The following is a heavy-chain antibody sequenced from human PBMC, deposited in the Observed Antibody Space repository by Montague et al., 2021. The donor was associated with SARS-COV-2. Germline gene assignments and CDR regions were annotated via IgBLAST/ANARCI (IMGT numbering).Heavy chain of an antibody. CDR1: GFSFSSYE. D-gene: IGHD3-10*01. V-gene: IGHV3-48*03. CDR3: ATDRRPDSDGSGSLDN. Sequence: SLRLSCAASGFSFSSYEMNWVRQAPGKGLEWLSYISSRRDHIYYTHSVKGRFTVSRDNAGSSLFLQIDSLRVEDTAVYYFATDRRPDSDGSGSLDNWGQGTLVTVSS. J-gene: IGHJ4*02. CDR2: ISSRRDHI.